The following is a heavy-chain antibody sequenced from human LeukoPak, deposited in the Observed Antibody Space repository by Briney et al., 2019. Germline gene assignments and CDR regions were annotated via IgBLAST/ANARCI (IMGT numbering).Heavy chain of an antibody. Sequence: GGSLRLSYAASGFTFSSYSMNWVRQAPGKGLEWVSSISSSSSYIYYADSVKGRFTISRDNAKNSLYLQMNSLRAEDTAVYYRARYGSSWYYFDYWGQGTLVTVSS. D-gene: IGHD6-13*01. CDR1: GFTFSSYS. J-gene: IGHJ4*02. V-gene: IGHV3-21*01. CDR2: ISSSSSYI. CDR3: ARYGSSWYYFDY.